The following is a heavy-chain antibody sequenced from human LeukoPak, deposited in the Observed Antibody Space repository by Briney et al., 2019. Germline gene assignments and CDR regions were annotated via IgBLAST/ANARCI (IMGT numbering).Heavy chain of an antibody. D-gene: IGHD6-13*01. CDR3: AKVVAAAGHNWFDP. J-gene: IGHJ5*02. CDR2: ISGSGGTT. V-gene: IGHV3-23*01. CDR1: GFTFSSHA. Sequence: PGGSLRLSCAASGFTFSSHAMSWVRQAPGKGLEWVAAISGSGGTTYYADSVKGRFTISRDNSKNTLYLQMNSLRAEDTAVYYCAKVVAAAGHNWFDPWGQGTLVTVSS.